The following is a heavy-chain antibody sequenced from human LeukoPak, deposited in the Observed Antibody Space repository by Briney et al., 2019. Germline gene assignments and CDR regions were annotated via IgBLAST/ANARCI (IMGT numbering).Heavy chain of an antibody. Sequence: ASVKVSCKASGYTFTIYDINWVRQATGQGLEWLGWMNPNSGNTGYAQKFQGRVTMTRNTSISTAYMELSSLRSEDTAVYYCARAMYYDFWSGYPPFDYWGQGTLVTVSS. V-gene: IGHV1-8*01. D-gene: IGHD3-3*01. CDR3: ARAMYYDFWSGYPPFDY. J-gene: IGHJ4*02. CDR2: MNPNSGNT. CDR1: GYTFTIYD.